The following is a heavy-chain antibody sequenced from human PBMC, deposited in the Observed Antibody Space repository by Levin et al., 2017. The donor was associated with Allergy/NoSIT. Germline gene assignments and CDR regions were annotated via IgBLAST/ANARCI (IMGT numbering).Heavy chain of an antibody. J-gene: IGHJ4*02. V-gene: IGHV1-69*13. Sequence: GASVKVSCKTSGGTFSSYTLTWVRQAPGQGLEWMGGIIPIFHTPNYAQEFQGRVKITADESTSTAYMELSSLNSDDTAVYYCATGPTVTTFDYWGQGTLVTVSS. D-gene: IGHD4-17*01. CDR3: ATGPTVTTFDY. CDR1: GGTFSSYT. CDR2: IIPIFHTP.